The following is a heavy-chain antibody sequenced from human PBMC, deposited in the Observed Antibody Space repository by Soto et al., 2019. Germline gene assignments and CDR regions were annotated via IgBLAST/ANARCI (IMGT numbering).Heavy chain of an antibody. Sequence: ASVKVSCKASGYTFTRYTMNWERQAPGPRLEWMGWINPDNGNTKSSQKFQDRVIITRDTSASTAYMDLSSLRSEDTAVYYCARGIATGQLDPWGQGALVTVSS. CDR2: INPDNGNT. V-gene: IGHV1-3*01. D-gene: IGHD2-15*01. J-gene: IGHJ5*02. CDR1: GYTFTRYT. CDR3: ARGIATGQLDP.